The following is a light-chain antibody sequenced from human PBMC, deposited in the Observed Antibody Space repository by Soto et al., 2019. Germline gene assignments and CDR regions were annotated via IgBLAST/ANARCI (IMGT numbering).Light chain of an antibody. CDR1: SSNIGAGYE. CDR3: QSYDSSLRGYV. V-gene: IGLV1-40*01. Sequence: QSVLTQPPSVSEAPGQRVTISCTGSSSNIGAGYEAHWYQQVPGTAPKLLIYENNNRPSGVPDRFSGSKSGTSASLAITGLQAEDEAEYYCQSYDSSLRGYVFGTGTKLTV. CDR2: ENN. J-gene: IGLJ1*01.